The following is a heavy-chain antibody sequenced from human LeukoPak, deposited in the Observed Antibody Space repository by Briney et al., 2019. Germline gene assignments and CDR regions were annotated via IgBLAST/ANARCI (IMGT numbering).Heavy chain of an antibody. D-gene: IGHD2-2*03. V-gene: IGHV3-21*01. CDR1: GFTFSSYS. CDR3: AGAAPVGYCSSTSCYGEYFDY. Sequence: PGGSLRLSCAAPGFTFSSYSMNWVRQAPGKGLEWVSSISSSSSYIYYADSVKGRFTISRDNAKNSLYLQMNSLRAEDTAVYYCAGAAPVGYCSSTSCYGEYFDYWGQGTLVTVSS. CDR2: ISSSSSYI. J-gene: IGHJ4*02.